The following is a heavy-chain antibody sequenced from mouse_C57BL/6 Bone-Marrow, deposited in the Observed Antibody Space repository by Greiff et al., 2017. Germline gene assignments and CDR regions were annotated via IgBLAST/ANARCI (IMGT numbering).Heavy chain of an antibody. D-gene: IGHD2-2*01. CDR1: GYAFSSSW. Sequence: VHLVESGSELVKPGASVKISCKASGYAFSSSWMNWVKQRPGKGLEWIGRIYPGDGDTNYNGKFKGKATLTADKSSSTAYMQLSSLTSEDSAVYFCARGGYDAWFAYWGQGTLVTVSA. V-gene: IGHV1-82*01. J-gene: IGHJ3*01. CDR3: ARGGYDAWFAY. CDR2: IYPGDGDT.